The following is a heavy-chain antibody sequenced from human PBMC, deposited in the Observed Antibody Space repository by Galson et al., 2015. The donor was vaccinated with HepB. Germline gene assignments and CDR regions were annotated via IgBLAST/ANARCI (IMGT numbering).Heavy chain of an antibody. Sequence: SLRLSCAASGFAFSNYTMHWVRQAPGKGLEWVAVILYDGSNKYYADSVKGRFTISRDNSTNTLYLQMNSLRVEDTAVYYCARGFDFWSDYYAGRLFDYWGQGTLVTVSS. CDR2: ILYDGSNK. CDR3: ARGFDFWSDYYAGRLFDY. V-gene: IGHV3-30-3*01. D-gene: IGHD3-3*01. J-gene: IGHJ4*02. CDR1: GFAFSNYT.